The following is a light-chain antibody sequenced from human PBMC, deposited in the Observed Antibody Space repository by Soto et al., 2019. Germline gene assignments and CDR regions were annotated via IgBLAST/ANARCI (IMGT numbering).Light chain of an antibody. CDR2: DAF. Sequence: DIQMTQSPSSLSASVGDRVTITCRASQSISSWLAWYQQKPGKAPKLLIFDAFSLESGVPSRFSGSRSGTAFTLTISSLQPDDYATYYCQQYNSYSPLTFGGGTKVEIK. CDR3: QQYNSYSPLT. V-gene: IGKV1-5*01. CDR1: QSISSW. J-gene: IGKJ4*01.